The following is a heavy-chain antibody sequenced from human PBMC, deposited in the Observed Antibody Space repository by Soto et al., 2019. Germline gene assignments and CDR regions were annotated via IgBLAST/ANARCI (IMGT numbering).Heavy chain of an antibody. Sequence: GASVKVSCKASGYTFTSYDINWVRQATGQGLEWMRWMNPNSGNTGYAQKFQGRVTMTRNTSISTAYMELSSLRSEDTAVYYCASADVTYYDSSGYGMDVWGQGTTVTVSS. J-gene: IGHJ6*02. V-gene: IGHV1-8*01. D-gene: IGHD3-22*01. CDR1: GYTFTSYD. CDR3: ASADVTYYDSSGYGMDV. CDR2: MNPNSGNT.